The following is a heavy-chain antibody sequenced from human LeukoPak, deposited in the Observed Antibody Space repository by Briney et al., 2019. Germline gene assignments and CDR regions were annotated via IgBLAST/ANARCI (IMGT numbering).Heavy chain of an antibody. V-gene: IGHV4-39*01. J-gene: IGHJ4*02. CDR1: GDSISSSGHW. Sequence: SETLSLTCTVSGDSISSSGHWWGWIRQPPGEGLEWIGSISYSGIPSYNPSLKSRVTISVETSKNQLSLRLSSVTAADTAVYYCAGPSSSGSYYYWGQGTLVTVS. D-gene: IGHD1-26*01. CDR3: AGPSSSGSYYY. CDR2: ISYSGIP.